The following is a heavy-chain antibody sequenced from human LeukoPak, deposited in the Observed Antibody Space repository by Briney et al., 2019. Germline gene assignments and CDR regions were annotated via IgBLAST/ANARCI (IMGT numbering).Heavy chain of an antibody. CDR3: ARDPHNYDFWSGYFHDAFDI. J-gene: IGHJ3*02. V-gene: IGHV4-59*12. CDR1: GGSISSYY. CDR2: IYYSGST. D-gene: IGHD3-3*01. Sequence: SETLSLTCTVSGGSISSYYWSWIRQPPGKGLEWIGYIYYSGSTNYNPSLKSRVTISVDTSKNQFSLKLSSVTAADTAVYYCARDPHNYDFWSGYFHDAFDIWGQGTMVTVSS.